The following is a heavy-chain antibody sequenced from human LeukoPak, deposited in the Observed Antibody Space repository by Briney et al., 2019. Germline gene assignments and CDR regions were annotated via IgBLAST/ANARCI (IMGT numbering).Heavy chain of an antibody. Sequence: GGSLSLSCAASGFTFSSYAMIWVRQAPGKGLEWVSYISGSGSTIYYADSLKGRFTISRDNAKNSLYLQMNNLRDDDTAVYYCVRASFQRWLQLGGDWGQGTLVTVSS. CDR3: VRASFQRWLQLGGD. V-gene: IGHV3-48*02. D-gene: IGHD5-24*01. CDR1: GFTFSSYA. CDR2: ISGSGSTI. J-gene: IGHJ4*02.